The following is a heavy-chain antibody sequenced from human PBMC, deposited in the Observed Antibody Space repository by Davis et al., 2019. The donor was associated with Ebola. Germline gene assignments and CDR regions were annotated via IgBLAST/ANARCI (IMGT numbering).Heavy chain of an antibody. J-gene: IGHJ4*02. CDR2: IHHSGST. Sequence: MPPQSLSLSCALYTGSFSGYYWSWIRQPPGKGLEWIGEIHHSGSTNYNPSLKSRVTISVDTSKNQFSLKLSSVTAADTAVYYCARENYDILTGYVDYWGQGTLVTVSS. D-gene: IGHD3-9*01. CDR3: ARENYDILTGYVDY. CDR1: TGSFSGYY. V-gene: IGHV4-34*01.